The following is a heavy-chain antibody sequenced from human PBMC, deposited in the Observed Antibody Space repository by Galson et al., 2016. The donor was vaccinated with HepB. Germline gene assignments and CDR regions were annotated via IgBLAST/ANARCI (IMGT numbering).Heavy chain of an antibody. Sequence: SLRLSCAASGFTFSDYGMHWVRQAPGEGLEWVAVIWYDGSNKYYVGSVKGRFTISRDNSKNTRYLQMNDLRADDTAVYYCARDVCGADCYCDYWGQGTLVTVSS. CDR1: GFTFSDYG. J-gene: IGHJ4*02. CDR3: ARDVCGADCYCDY. D-gene: IGHD2-21*02. V-gene: IGHV3-33*01. CDR2: IWYDGSNK.